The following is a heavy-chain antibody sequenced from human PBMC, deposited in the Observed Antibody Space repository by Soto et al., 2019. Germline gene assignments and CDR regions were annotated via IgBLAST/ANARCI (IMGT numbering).Heavy chain of an antibody. Sequence: EVQLLESGGGLVQPGGSLRLSCAASGFSVTSYAMSWLRQAPGKGLEWVSVLRGSGIGKEYADSVKGRFTISRDNSRNRLDLQMTGLRVEDTAVYYGAKDRYCSATSCQDFGSWGQGTLVTVSS. CDR2: LRGSGIGK. CDR1: GFSVTSYA. J-gene: IGHJ4*02. CDR3: AKDRYCSATSCQDFGS. D-gene: IGHD2-2*01. V-gene: IGHV3-23*01.